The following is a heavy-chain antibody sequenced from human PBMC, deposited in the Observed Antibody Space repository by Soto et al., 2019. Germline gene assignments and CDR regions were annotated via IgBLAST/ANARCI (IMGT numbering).Heavy chain of an antibody. J-gene: IGHJ5*02. CDR1: GYTFTSYY. CDR3: ARDRRGIVVVVAATGWFDP. Sequence: SVKVSCKASGYTFTSYYMHWVRQAPGQGLEWMGGIIPIFGTANYAQKFQGRVTITADESTSTAYMELSSLRSEDTAVYYCARDRRGIVVVVAATGWFDPWGQGTLVTVSS. CDR2: IIPIFGTA. V-gene: IGHV1-69*13. D-gene: IGHD2-15*01.